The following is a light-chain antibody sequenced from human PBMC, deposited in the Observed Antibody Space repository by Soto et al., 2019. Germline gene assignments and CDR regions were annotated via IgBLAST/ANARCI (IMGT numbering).Light chain of an antibody. V-gene: IGLV2-23*01. CDR3: CSYAGSSTLV. J-gene: IGLJ3*02. CDR1: NSDVGYYNL. CDR2: EAT. Sequence: QSALTQPATVSGSPGQSITISCTGTNSDVGYYNLVSWYQQYPGKDPKLLIYEATRRPSGASHRFSGSKSGNTASLTISGLQADDEAHYYCCSYAGSSTLVFGGGTQLTVL.